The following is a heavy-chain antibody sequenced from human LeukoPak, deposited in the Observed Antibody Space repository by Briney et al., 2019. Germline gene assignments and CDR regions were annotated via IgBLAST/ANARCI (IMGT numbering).Heavy chain of an antibody. CDR3: AKEGRSLQTY. CDR2: IKEDGTET. V-gene: IGHV3-7*03. D-gene: IGHD5-24*01. Sequence: GGSLRLSCAAFGFTFNSYWMSWVRLAPGKGLEWVANIKEDGTETYYVDSVKGRFTISRDNAKNSLYLQMNSLRVEDTAVYYCAKEGRSLQTYWGQGTLVTVSS. CDR1: GFTFNSYW. J-gene: IGHJ4*02.